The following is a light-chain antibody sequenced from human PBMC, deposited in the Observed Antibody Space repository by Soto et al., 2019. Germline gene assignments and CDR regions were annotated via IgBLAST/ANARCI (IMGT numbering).Light chain of an antibody. Sequence: QSVLTQPASVSGSPGQSITISCTGTSSDVGGYNYVSWYQQFPGKAPKLMIYEVSHRPSGVSNRFSGSKSGSTASLTISGLQPEDEAHYYCSSYSGTTSVLFGGGTQLTVL. CDR1: SSDVGGYNY. J-gene: IGLJ2*01. CDR3: SSYSGTTSVL. CDR2: EVS. V-gene: IGLV2-14*01.